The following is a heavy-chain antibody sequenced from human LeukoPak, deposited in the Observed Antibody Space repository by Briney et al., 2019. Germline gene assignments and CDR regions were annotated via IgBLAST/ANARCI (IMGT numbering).Heavy chain of an antibody. CDR2: IRSKAYGGTT. J-gene: IGHJ6*03. D-gene: IGHD6-19*01. CDR1: GFTFGDYA. CDR3: TRVSSGWYYYYYYMDV. V-gene: IGHV3-49*03. Sequence: PGGSLRLSCTASGFTFGDYAMSWFRQAPGKGLEWVGFIRSKAYGGTTEYAASVKGRSTVSRDDSKSIAYLQMNSLKTEDTAVYYCTRVSSGWYYYYYYMDVWGKGTTVTVSS.